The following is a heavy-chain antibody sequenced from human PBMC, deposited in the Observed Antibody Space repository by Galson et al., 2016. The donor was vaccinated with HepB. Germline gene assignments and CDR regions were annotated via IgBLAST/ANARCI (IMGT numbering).Heavy chain of an antibody. CDR3: ARGKAVKGSDPLDP. CDR1: GFTVSSTF. CDR2: IYSGDST. Sequence: SLRLSCAASGFTVSSTFMTWVRQAPGKGLEWVSVIYSGDSTNYADSVKGRFTISRDNSNNTLYLQMNSLRVEDTAVYYCARGKAVKGSDPLDPWGQGTVVTVSS. D-gene: IGHD6-19*01. J-gene: IGHJ5*02. V-gene: IGHV3-53*01.